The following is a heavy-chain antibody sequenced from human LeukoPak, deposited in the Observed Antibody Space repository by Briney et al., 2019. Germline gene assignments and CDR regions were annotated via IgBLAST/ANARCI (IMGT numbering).Heavy chain of an antibody. Sequence: PGGSLRLSCAASGFTFSSYAMGWVRQAPGKGLEWVANMKQDGSEEYYVDSVKGRFTISRDNAKNSLFLQMNSLRAEDTAVYYCARATAIGDTAMALPFDYWGQGTLVTVSS. CDR2: MKQDGSEE. J-gene: IGHJ4*02. V-gene: IGHV3-7*03. D-gene: IGHD5-18*01. CDR1: GFTFSSYA. CDR3: ARATAIGDTAMALPFDY.